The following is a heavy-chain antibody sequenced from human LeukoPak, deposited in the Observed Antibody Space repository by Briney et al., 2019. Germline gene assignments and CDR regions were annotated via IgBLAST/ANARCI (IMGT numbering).Heavy chain of an antibody. CDR1: GGSISSGGYS. V-gene: IGHV4-30-4*07. CDR2: IYYSGST. Sequence: SETLSLTCAVSGGSISSGGYSWSWIRQPPGKGLEWIGYIYYSGSTYYNPSLKSRVTISVDTSKNQFSLKLNSVTAADTAVYYCARGGYSGYDSRRVLGEFGPWGQGTLVTVSS. CDR3: ARGGYSGYDSRRVLGEFGP. D-gene: IGHD5-12*01. J-gene: IGHJ5*02.